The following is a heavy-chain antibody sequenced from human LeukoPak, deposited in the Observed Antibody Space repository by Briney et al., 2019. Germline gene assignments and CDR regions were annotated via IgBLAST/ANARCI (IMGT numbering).Heavy chain of an antibody. CDR2: INPNSGGT. V-gene: IGHV1-2*06. D-gene: IGHD3-22*01. J-gene: IGHJ6*02. CDR1: GYTFTGYY. Sequence: ASVKVSCKASGYTFTGYYMHWVRQAPGQGLEWMGRINPNSGGTNYAQKFQGRVTITADESTSTAYMELSSLRSEDTAVYYCASPYYYDSSGYYQTHDYYYYYGMDVWGQGTTVTVSS. CDR3: ASPYYYDSSGYYQTHDYYYYYGMDV.